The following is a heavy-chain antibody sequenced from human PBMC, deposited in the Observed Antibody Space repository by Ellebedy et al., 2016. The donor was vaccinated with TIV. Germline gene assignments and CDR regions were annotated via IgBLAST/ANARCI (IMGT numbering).Heavy chain of an antibody. V-gene: IGHV4-38-2*02. J-gene: IGHJ5*02. CDR1: GYSISRGYY. D-gene: IGHD3-22*01. CDR2: IYHSGNT. Sequence: MPSETLSLTCTVSGYSISRGYYWGWIRPPPGKGLEWIGNIYHSGNTYYNPSLKNRVTISVVTSKNQFSLKLSSVTAADTAVYYCAKDALITTIIGRGGWFDPWGQGTLVTVSS. CDR3: AKDALITTIIGRGGWFDP.